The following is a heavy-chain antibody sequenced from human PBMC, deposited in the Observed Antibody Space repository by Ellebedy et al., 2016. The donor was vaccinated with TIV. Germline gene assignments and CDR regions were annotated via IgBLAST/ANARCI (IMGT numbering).Heavy chain of an antibody. Sequence: GESLKISCAASGFTVSSNYLSWVRQAPGKGLEWVSVIYSDGITFYADSVKGRFTISRHNSENTLYLQMNSLRAEDTAVYYCASTPVLELRVYWGLGTLVTVSS. D-gene: IGHD4-17*01. J-gene: IGHJ4*01. CDR3: ASTPVLELRVY. CDR1: GFTVSSNY. V-gene: IGHV3-53*04. CDR2: IYSDGIT.